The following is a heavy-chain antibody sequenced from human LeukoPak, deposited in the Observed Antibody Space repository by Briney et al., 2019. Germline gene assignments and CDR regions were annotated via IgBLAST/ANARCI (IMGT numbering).Heavy chain of an antibody. Sequence: SETLSLTCAVSGGSVNDYYWSWIGQRPGKGREWIGYIYHSGTTNFNPSLRSRVAVSVDTSKNQFSLRLSSVTAADTAVYYCARDNRRGYDSSGYDYWGQGTLVTVSS. CDR3: ARDNRRGYDSSGYDY. CDR2: IYHSGTT. V-gene: IGHV4-59*02. J-gene: IGHJ4*02. CDR1: GGSVNDYY. D-gene: IGHD3-22*01.